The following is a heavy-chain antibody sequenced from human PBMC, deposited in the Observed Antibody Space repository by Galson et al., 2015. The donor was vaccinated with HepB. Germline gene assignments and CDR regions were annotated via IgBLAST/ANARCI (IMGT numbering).Heavy chain of an antibody. CDR1: GFTFSSYS. CDR3: ARDPVLLWVGADLGGMDV. CDR2: ISSSSSTI. J-gene: IGHJ6*02. Sequence: SLRLSCAASGFTFSSYSMNWVRQAPGKGLEWVSYISSSSSTIYYADSVKGRFTISRDNAKDSLYLQMNSLRAEDTAVYYCARDPVLLWVGADLGGMDVWGQGTTVTVSS. V-gene: IGHV3-48*01. D-gene: IGHD3-10*01.